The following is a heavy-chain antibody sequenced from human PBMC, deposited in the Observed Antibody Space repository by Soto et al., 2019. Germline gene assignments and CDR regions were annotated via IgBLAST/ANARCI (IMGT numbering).Heavy chain of an antibody. V-gene: IGHV1-69*13. D-gene: IGHD1-20*01. Sequence: SVKVSCKASGGTFSSYAISWVRQAPGQGLEWMGGIIPIFGTANYAQKFQGRVTITADESTSTAYMELSSLRSEDTAVYYCARTNWNDVLSGPWGQGTLLTVSS. J-gene: IGHJ5*02. CDR3: ARTNWNDVLSGP. CDR1: GGTFSSYA. CDR2: IIPIFGTA.